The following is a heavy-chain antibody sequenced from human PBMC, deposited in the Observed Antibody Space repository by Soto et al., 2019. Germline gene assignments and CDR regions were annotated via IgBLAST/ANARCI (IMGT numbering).Heavy chain of an antibody. CDR3: AKTKHYYDSSGPFY. Sequence: GGSLRLSCAASEFTFSNYAMSWVRQAPGKGLEWVSAISYGGGTTYYADSVKGRFTISRDNSKNTLYLQMNSLRAEDTAVYYCAKTKHYYDSSGPFYWGQGTLVTVSS. CDR2: ISYGGGTT. V-gene: IGHV3-23*01. CDR1: EFTFSNYA. J-gene: IGHJ1*01. D-gene: IGHD3-22*01.